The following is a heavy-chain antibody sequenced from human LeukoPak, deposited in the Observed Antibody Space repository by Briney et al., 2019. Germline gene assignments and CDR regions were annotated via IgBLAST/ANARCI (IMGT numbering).Heavy chain of an antibody. CDR2: INSDGSST. J-gene: IGHJ4*02. Sequence: GGSLRLSCAASGFTFSSYAMSWVRQAPGKGLVWVSRINSDGSSTTYADSVKGRFTISRDNAKNTLYLQMNSLRAEDTAVYYCARGAAVPDYWGQGTLVTVSS. V-gene: IGHV3-74*01. CDR1: GFTFSSYA. D-gene: IGHD2-15*01. CDR3: ARGAAVPDY.